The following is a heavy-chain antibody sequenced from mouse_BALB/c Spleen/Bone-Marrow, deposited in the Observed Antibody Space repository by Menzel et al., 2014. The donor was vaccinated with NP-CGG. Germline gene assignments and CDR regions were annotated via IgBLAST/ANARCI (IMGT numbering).Heavy chain of an antibody. J-gene: IGHJ2*01. CDR2: IFPGTVTP. D-gene: IGHD2-10*02. V-gene: IGHV1S132*01. CDR3: ARREYGYLDY. Sequence: VQLQESGAELVKPRASVKLSCKASGYTFTSYWIQWVKQRPGQGLGWIGEIFPGTVTPYYNEKFKGKTTLTIDTSSSTASMQLSSLTYEDSAVYCCARREYGYLDYWGQGTTLTVSS. CDR1: GYTFTSYW.